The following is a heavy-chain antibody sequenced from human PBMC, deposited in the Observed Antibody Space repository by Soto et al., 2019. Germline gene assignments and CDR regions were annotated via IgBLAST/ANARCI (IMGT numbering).Heavy chain of an antibody. CDR2: INPSGATT. CDR3: ARRDCFSSSGYFNY. V-gene: IGHV1-46*01. CDR1: GYTFTSYY. J-gene: IGHJ4*02. Sequence: QVSLVQSGAEVKKPGASVKVSCKASGYTFTSYYVHWVRQAPGQGLEWMGIINPSGATTTYAQHFQGSVAMTRDTYTSTVYMELSSLRSEHTAVYYCARRDCFSSSGYFNYWGQGTLVTVSS. D-gene: IGHD6-25*01.